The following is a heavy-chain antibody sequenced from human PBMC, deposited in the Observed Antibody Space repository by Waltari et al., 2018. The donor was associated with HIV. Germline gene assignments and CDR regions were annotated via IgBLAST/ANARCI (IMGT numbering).Heavy chain of an antibody. V-gene: IGHV3-21*01. CDR1: RFTFSSYS. CDR2: ISSGSVYI. J-gene: IGHJ3*02. Sequence: EVQLVESGGGLVKPGGSLRLSCVASRFTFSSYSMNWVRQAPGKRLEWVSTISSGSVYIYYADSVKGRFSISRDNAKNSLYLQMNSLRAEDTAVYYCARDEAEMATLTAFDIWGQGTMVTVSS. CDR3: ARDEAEMATLTAFDI. D-gene: IGHD5-12*01.